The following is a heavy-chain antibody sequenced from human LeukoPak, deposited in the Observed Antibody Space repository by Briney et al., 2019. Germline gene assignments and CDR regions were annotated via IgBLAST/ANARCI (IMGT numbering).Heavy chain of an antibody. Sequence: PGGSLRLSCVASGLNFDDSAMHWVRHAPGKGLEGVSLISADGGSTFSADSVKGRFSISRDNSKNSLYLQMNSLRSEDTAMYYCAKESGKFDYWGQGTLVAVSS. J-gene: IGHJ4*02. CDR2: ISADGGST. CDR3: AKESGKFDY. CDR1: GLNFDDSA. V-gene: IGHV3-43*02.